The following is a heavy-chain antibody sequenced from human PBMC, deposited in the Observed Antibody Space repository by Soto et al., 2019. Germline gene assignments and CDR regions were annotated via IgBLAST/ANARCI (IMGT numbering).Heavy chain of an antibody. V-gene: IGHV4-4*02. CDR2: IYHSGST. J-gene: IGHJ3*02. D-gene: IGHD6-19*01. CDR1: GGSISSSNW. Sequence: ETLSLTCAVSGGSISSSNWWSWVRQPPGKGLEWIGEIYHSGSTNYNPYLKSRVTISVDKSKNQFSPKLSSVTAADTAVYYCARDPRDGYSSGWDEAFDIWAQGTRVS. CDR3: ARDPRDGYSSGWDEAFDI.